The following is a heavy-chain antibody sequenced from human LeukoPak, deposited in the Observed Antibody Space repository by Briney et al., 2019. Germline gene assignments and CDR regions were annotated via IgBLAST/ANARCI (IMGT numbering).Heavy chain of an antibody. CDR2: IYYSGST. J-gene: IGHJ6*03. D-gene: IGHD6-13*01. V-gene: IGHV4-39*07. CDR1: GGSISSSSYY. CDR3: ARVCSSWYYYYYYYMDV. Sequence: PSETLSLTCTVSGGSISSSSYYWGWIRQPPGKGLEWIGSIYYSGSTYYNPSLKSRVTISVDTSKNQFSLKLSSVTAADTAVYYCARVCSSWYYYYYYYMDVWGKGTTVTISS.